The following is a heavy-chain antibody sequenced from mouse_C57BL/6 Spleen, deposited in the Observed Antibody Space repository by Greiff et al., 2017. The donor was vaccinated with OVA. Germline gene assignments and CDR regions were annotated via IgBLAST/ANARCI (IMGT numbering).Heavy chain of an antibody. CDR2: IHPNSGST. CDR3: AREDHYGSSDY. D-gene: IGHD1-1*01. J-gene: IGHJ2*01. Sequence: QVQLKQPGAELVKPGASVKLSCKASGYTFTSYWMHWVKQRPGQGLEWIGMIHPNSGSTNYNEKFKSKATLTVDKSSSTAYMQLSSLTSEDSAVYYCAREDHYGSSDYWGQGTTLTVSS. V-gene: IGHV1-64*01. CDR1: GYTFTSYW.